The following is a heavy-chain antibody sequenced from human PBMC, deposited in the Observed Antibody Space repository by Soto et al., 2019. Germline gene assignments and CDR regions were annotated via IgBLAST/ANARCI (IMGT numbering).Heavy chain of an antibody. J-gene: IGHJ4*02. CDR2: ISSSSSYI. CDR3: ARGVSNLGRAQTYFDY. V-gene: IGHV3-21*01. D-gene: IGHD4-4*01. CDR1: GFTFSSYS. Sequence: GSLRLSCAASGFTFSSYSMNWVRQAPGKGLEWVSSISSSSSYIYYADSVKGRFTISRDNAKNSLYLQMNSLRAEDTAVYYCARGVSNLGRAQTYFDYWGQGTLVTVSS.